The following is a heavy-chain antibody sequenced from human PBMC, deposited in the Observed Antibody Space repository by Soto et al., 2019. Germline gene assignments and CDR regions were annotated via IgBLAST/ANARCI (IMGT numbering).Heavy chain of an antibody. D-gene: IGHD2-2*01. CDR1: GFSFRTHT. CDR3: AKGGEDITSPYRMDV. Sequence: PGGSLRLSCVASGFSFRTHTLVWVRQAPGKGLEWVSYISTGGTYLEYAHSVKGRFTISRDDAADSVFLQMNSLKGDDTAVYYCAKGGEDITSPYRMDVWGQGTTVTVYS. CDR2: ISTGGTYL. V-gene: IGHV3-21*06. J-gene: IGHJ6*02.